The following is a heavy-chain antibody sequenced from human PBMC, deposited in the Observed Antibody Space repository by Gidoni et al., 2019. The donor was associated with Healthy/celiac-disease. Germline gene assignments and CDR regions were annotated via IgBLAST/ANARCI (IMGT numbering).Heavy chain of an antibody. CDR3: ARELMTTVTKGWFDP. CDR2: IYHSGST. D-gene: IGHD4-17*01. J-gene: IGHJ5*02. Sequence: QVQLQESGPGLVKPSETLSLTCAVSGYSISRGYYWGWIRQPPGKGLEWIGSIYHSGSTYYNPSLKSRVTISVDTSKNQFSLKLSSVTAADTAVYYCARELMTTVTKGWFDPWGQGTLVTVSS. CDR1: GYSISRGYY. V-gene: IGHV4-38-2*02.